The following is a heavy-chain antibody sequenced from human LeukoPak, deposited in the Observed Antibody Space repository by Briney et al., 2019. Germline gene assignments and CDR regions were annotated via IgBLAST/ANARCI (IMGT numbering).Heavy chain of an antibody. CDR3: ARAGYCSGAACYAEGIDY. CDR1: GGILSKWS. CDR2: IIPEFDEA. D-gene: IGHD2-2*01. V-gene: IGHV1-69*13. Sequence: ASVKVSCKASGGILSKWSISWVRQAPGQGLEWVGTIIPEFDEAHYAQKLQGRVTISADDSATAAYMELTNLRSDDTAIYYCARAGYCSGAACYAEGIDYWGQGTLVTVSS. J-gene: IGHJ4*02.